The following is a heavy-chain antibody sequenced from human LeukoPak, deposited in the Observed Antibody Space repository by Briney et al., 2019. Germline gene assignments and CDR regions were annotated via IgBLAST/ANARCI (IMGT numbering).Heavy chain of an antibody. V-gene: IGHV3-21*01. CDR2: ISSSSRYM. CDR3: ARGRYSSGLYGWFDP. D-gene: IGHD6-19*01. CDR1: GFTFSSYS. Sequence: GGSLRLSCAASGFTFSSYSMNWVRLAPGKGLEWVSSISSSSRYMYYADSVKGRFTISRDNAKNSLFLQMNSLRAEDTAVYYCARGRYSSGLYGWFDPWGQGTLVTVSS. J-gene: IGHJ5*02.